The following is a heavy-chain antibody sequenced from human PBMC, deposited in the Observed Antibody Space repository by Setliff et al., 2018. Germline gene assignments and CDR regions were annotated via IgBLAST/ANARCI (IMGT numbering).Heavy chain of an antibody. J-gene: IGHJ3*02. CDR1: SYTFTNYG. CDR2: ITAYDGNT. D-gene: IGHD2-2*01. CDR3: VRDRAASVVGPPTAAFDI. Sequence: ASVKVSCKTSSYTFTNYGINWVRQAPGRGLEWMGWITAYDGNTHYAQKFQGRVTMTADASTSTANMELRGLRSDDTAVYYCVRDRAASVVGPPTAAFDIWGQGTMVTVSS. V-gene: IGHV1-18*01.